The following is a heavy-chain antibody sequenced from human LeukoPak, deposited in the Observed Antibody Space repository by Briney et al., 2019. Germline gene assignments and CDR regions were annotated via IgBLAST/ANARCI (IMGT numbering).Heavy chain of an antibody. V-gene: IGHV1-69*06. CDR2: IIPIFGTA. CDR3: ARASTVTTHYYYYYGMDV. J-gene: IGHJ6*04. CDR1: GGTFSSYA. Sequence: ASVKVSCKASGGTFSSYAISWVRPAPGQGLEWMGGIIPIFGTANYAQKFQGRVTITADKSTSTAYMELSSLRSEDTAVYYCARASTVTTHYYYYYGMDVWGKGTTVTVSS. D-gene: IGHD4-17*01.